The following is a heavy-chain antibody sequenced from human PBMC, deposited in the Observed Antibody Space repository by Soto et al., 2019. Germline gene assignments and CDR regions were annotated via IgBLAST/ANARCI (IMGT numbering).Heavy chain of an antibody. V-gene: IGHV4-59*01. CDR3: ARGLISGFGELLNYYYYYMDV. CDR2: IYYSGST. Sequence: KPSETLSLTCTVSGGSISSYYWGWIRQPPGKGLEWIGYIYYSGSTNYNPSLKSRVTISVDTSKNQFSLKLSSVTAADTAVYYCARGLISGFGELLNYYYYYMDVWXKGTTVTVSS. J-gene: IGHJ6*03. CDR1: GGSISSYY. D-gene: IGHD3-10*01.